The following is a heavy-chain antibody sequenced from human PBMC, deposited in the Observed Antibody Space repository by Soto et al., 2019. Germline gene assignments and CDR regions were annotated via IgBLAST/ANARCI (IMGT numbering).Heavy chain of an antibody. CDR3: AREEGGSYYFDY. J-gene: IGHJ4*02. D-gene: IGHD1-26*01. CDR2: IYYSGST. Sequence: SETLSLTCTVSGGSISSGDYYWSWIRQPPGKGLEWIGYIYYSGSTYYNPSLKSRVTISVDTSKNQFSLKLSSVTAADTAVYYCAREEGGSYYFDYWGQGTLVTVSS. V-gene: IGHV4-30-4*01. CDR1: GGSISSGDYY.